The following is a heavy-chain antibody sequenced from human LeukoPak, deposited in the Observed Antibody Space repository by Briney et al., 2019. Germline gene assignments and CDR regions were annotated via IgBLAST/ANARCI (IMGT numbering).Heavy chain of an antibody. D-gene: IGHD3-16*01. J-gene: IGHJ6*02. V-gene: IGHV4-59*01. CDR1: GGSISGYY. Sequence: SETLSLTCTVSGGSISGYYWTWIRQPPGKGLEWIGQIYYNGKADYNPSLESRITISVDTSKNKISLKLNSVTAADTGIYYCAKFGADYDMYVWGQGITVAVSS. CDR2: IYYNGKA. CDR3: AKFGADYDMYV.